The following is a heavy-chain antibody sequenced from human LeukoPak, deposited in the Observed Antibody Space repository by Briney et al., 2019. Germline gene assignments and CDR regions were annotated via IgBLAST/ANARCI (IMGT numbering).Heavy chain of an antibody. J-gene: IGHJ4*02. V-gene: IGHV3-30*18. CDR3: AKDQGLRLGELSFDY. Sequence: GGSLRLSCAACVFIFSSYGMHWVRQARGKGLEGVAFISYEGSNKYYADSVKRRFTISRDNSKHTLYLLLNSLRAEDPAVYYCAKDQGLRLGELSFDYWGQGTLVTVSS. D-gene: IGHD3-16*02. CDR2: ISYEGSNK. CDR1: VFIFSSYG.